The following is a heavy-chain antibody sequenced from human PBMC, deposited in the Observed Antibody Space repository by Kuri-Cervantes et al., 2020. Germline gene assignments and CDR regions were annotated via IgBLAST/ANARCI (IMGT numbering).Heavy chain of an antibody. D-gene: IGHD3-16*01. CDR1: GSTVSSNY. CDR2: IYGGGNT. Sequence: GESLKISCVASGSTVSSNYMSWVRQGPGKGLEWVSVIYGGGNTHYADSVRGRFTVSRDNTKNTLYLQMNSLRAEDTAVYYCAKDQGSYADVWGQGTTVTASS. J-gene: IGHJ6*02. V-gene: IGHV3-53*05. CDR3: AKDQGSYADV.